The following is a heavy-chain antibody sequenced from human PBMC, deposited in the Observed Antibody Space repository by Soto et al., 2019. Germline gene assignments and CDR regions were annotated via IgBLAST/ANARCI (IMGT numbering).Heavy chain of an antibody. CDR1: GGSISSGTYY. V-gene: IGHV4-31*03. CDR3: ARVTMVRGVLNWFDP. Sequence: QVQLQESGPGLVKPSQTLSLTCTVSGGSISSGTYYWSWIRQLPGKGLEWIGYIYHSGSTYYNPSLKSRVTISVDTSKNQFSRKLSSVTAADTAVYYCARVTMVRGVLNWFDPWGQGTLVTVSS. CDR2: IYHSGST. J-gene: IGHJ5*02. D-gene: IGHD3-10*01.